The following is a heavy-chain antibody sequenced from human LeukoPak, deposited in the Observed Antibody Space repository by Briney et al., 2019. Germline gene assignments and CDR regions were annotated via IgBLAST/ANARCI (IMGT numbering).Heavy chain of an antibody. Sequence: SGGSLRLSCAASGFTFSSYAMHWVRQAPGKGLERVAVISYDGSNKYYADSVKGRFTSSRDNSKNTLYLQMNSLRAEDTAVYYCARADCSGGSCYLTGMGNWFDTRGQGTLVTVSS. J-gene: IGHJ5*02. V-gene: IGHV3-30-3*01. CDR1: GFTFSSYA. D-gene: IGHD2-15*01. CDR2: ISYDGSNK. CDR3: ARADCSGGSCYLTGMGNWFDT.